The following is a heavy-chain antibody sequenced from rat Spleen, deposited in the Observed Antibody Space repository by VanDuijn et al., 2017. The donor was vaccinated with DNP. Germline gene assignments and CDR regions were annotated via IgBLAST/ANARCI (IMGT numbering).Heavy chain of an antibody. J-gene: IGHJ1*01. CDR2: ISHNGGYT. CDR3: ARGSGTYYWYFDF. D-gene: IGHD4-4*01. Sequence: EVQLVESGGGLVQPGRSLKLSCTASASSFSDYYMAWVRQAPAKGLEWVASISHNGGYTYYRDSVKGRFTISRDNAKSSLYLQMNSLRSEDTATYYCARGSGTYYWYFDFWGPGTMVTVSS. V-gene: IGHV5-20*01. CDR1: ASSFSDYY.